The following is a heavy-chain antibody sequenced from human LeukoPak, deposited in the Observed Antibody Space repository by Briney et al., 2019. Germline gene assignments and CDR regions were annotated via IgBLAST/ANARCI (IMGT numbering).Heavy chain of an antibody. CDR2: INHSGST. CDR3: ARGAPYYYDSSGYYYPDY. J-gene: IGHJ4*02. Sequence: PLETLSLTCAVYGGSFSGYYWSWIRQPPGKGLEWIGEINHSGSTNYNPSLKSRVTISVDTSKNQFSLKLSSVTAADTAVYYCARGAPYYYDSSGYYYPDYWGQGTLVTVSS. V-gene: IGHV4-34*01. CDR1: GGSFSGYY. D-gene: IGHD3-22*01.